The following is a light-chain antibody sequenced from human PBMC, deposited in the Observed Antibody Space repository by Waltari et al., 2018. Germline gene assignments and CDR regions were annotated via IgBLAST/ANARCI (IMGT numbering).Light chain of an antibody. V-gene: IGKV4-1*01. CDR2: WAS. J-gene: IGKJ1*01. CDR3: QQYYSLPWT. Sequence: DIVMTQSPDSLAVSLGERATINCKSSQSVLYSSNNKNHLAWYQQKPGQPPKLLVYWASTRESGVPYRFSGSGSGTDFTLTISSLQAEDVAVYYCQQYYSLPWTFGQGTKVEIK. CDR1: QSVLYSSNNKNH.